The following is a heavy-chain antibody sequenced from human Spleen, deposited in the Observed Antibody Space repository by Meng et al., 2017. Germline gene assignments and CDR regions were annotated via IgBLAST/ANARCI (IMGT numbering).Heavy chain of an antibody. CDR3: ASWIYSCGWQ. D-gene: IGHD6-19*01. CDR2: IYHGGDT. J-gene: IGHJ4*02. V-gene: IGHV4/OR15-8*02. Sequence: QVQRQESGPGLGRPSGTLSLTSVVSGGSISSMDWWSWVRQPPGKGLEWIGEIYHGGDTNYNPSLKSRVTIAIDRSKNQFSLKLSSVTAADTAVYYCASWIYSCGWQWGQGTLVTVSS. CDR1: GGSISSMDW.